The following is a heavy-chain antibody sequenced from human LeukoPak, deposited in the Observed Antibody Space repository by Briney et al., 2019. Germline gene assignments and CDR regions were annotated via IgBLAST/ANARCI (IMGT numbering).Heavy chain of an antibody. CDR2: IYSSGTA. CDR3: ARGTDMTSVAAYYSFTH. J-gene: IGHJ4*02. Sequence: PSETLSLTCTVSVGSIRGYYWTWIRQPAGKGPERIGRIYSSGTAYYNPSLESRVTISLDTSRNQFSLRMTSMTAADTAVYYCARGTDMTSVAAYYSFTHWGQGILVSVSS. CDR1: VGSIRGYY. V-gene: IGHV4-4*07. D-gene: IGHD4-11*01.